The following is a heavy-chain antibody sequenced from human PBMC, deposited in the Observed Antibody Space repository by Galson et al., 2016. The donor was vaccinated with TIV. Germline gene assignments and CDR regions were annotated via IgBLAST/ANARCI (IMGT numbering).Heavy chain of an antibody. D-gene: IGHD5-18*01. CDR2: IGTSNGQT. CDR3: ARARGYNFENAFHI. J-gene: IGHJ3*02. Sequence: SVKVSCKASGYTFTKYSISWVRQARGQGLEWMGWIGTSNGQTEYAQKFQGRVTISADEFPSAAYMELSSLRFEDTAVYYCARARGYNFENAFHIWGQGTMVTVSS. V-gene: IGHV1-18*01. CDR1: GYTFTKYS.